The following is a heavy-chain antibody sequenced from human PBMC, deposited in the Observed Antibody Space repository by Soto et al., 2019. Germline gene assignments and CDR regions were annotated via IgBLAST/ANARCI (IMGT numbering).Heavy chain of an antibody. CDR3: ARRYSSGWCWYFDL. Sequence: SETLSLTCTVSGGSISSYYWSWIRQPPGKGLEWIGYIYYSGSTNYNPSLKSRVTISVDTSKNQFSLKLSSVTAADTAVYYCARRYSSGWCWYFDLWGRGTLVTVSS. CDR1: GGSISSYY. V-gene: IGHV4-59*08. D-gene: IGHD6-19*01. J-gene: IGHJ2*01. CDR2: IYYSGST.